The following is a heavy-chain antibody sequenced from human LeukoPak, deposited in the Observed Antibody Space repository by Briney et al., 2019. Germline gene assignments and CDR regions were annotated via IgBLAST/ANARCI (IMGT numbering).Heavy chain of an antibody. V-gene: IGHV3-23*01. Sequence: GGSLRLSCAASGFTFSSYAMSWVRQAPGKGLEWVSASSGSGGSTYYADSVNGRFTISRDNSKNTLYLQMNSLRAEDTAVYYCAKESASSGGPGNWFDPWGQGTLVTVSS. CDR3: AKESASSGGPGNWFDP. J-gene: IGHJ5*02. D-gene: IGHD6-19*01. CDR2: SSGSGGST. CDR1: GFTFSSYA.